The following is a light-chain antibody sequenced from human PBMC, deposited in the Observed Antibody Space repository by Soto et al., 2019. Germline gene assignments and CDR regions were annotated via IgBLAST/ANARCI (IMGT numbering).Light chain of an antibody. J-gene: IGLJ3*02. V-gene: IGLV1-44*01. Sequence: QSVLTQPPSASGTPGQRVTISCSGSSSNIGSNTVNWYQQVAGTAPKVVIYKSSQRPSGVPDRFSGSTSGTSASLAISGLQSEDEAEYYCSTWDDRLNGWLFGGGTQLTVL. CDR2: KSS. CDR1: SSNIGSNT. CDR3: STWDDRLNGWL.